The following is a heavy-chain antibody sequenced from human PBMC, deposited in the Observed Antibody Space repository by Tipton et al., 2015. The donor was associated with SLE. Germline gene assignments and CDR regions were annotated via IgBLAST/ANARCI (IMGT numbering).Heavy chain of an antibody. V-gene: IGHV4-61*02. J-gene: IGHJ3*02. Sequence: TLSLTCTVSGDSITNEDHYWNWIRQPAGKGPEWIGRIYISGSTSYNPSLRSRLTISVDTSKNQFSLRLTSVTAADTAVYYCAREVITISDSDAFDIWGQGTMITVSS. D-gene: IGHD2-21*01. CDR2: IYISGST. CDR3: AREVITISDSDAFDI. CDR1: GDSITNEDHY.